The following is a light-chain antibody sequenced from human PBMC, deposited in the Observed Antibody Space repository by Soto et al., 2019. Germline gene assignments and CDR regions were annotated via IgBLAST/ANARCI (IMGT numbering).Light chain of an antibody. CDR3: CSYAGSSTYV. V-gene: IGLV2-23*02. Sequence: QPASVSGSPRQSITISCTGTSSDVGSYDLVSWYQQHPGKAPKLMIYEVSKRPSGVSNRFSGSKSGNTASLTISGLQAEDEADYYCCSYAGSSTYVFGSGTKLTVL. CDR1: SSDVGSYDL. CDR2: EVS. J-gene: IGLJ1*01.